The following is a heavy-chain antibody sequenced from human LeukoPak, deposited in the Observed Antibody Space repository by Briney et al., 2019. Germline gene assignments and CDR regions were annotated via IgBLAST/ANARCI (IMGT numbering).Heavy chain of an antibody. Sequence: GASVKVSCKASGYSFTDHYIHWVRQAPGQGLEWMGRINPNSGDTLYAQKFQGKITMTRDTSIGTAYMELSSLRSEDTAVYYCAGVGGHWGQGTLVTVSS. V-gene: IGHV1-2*02. J-gene: IGHJ4*02. CDR3: AGVGGH. CDR1: GYSFTDHY. D-gene: IGHD3-10*01. CDR2: INPNSGDT.